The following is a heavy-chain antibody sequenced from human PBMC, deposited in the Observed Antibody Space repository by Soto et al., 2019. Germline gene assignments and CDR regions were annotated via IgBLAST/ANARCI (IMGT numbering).Heavy chain of an antibody. CDR3: ARDRVEITGTYDH. CDR2: VYYSGGT. D-gene: IGHD2-8*02. Sequence: SETLSLTCTVSGGSISGYYWSWIRQPPGKGLEWIGYVYYSGGTNYNPSLKSRVTISVDTSKNQFSLKLSSVTAADTAVYYCARDRVEITGTYDHWGQGTLVTVSS. J-gene: IGHJ4*02. V-gene: IGHV4-59*01. CDR1: GGSISGYY.